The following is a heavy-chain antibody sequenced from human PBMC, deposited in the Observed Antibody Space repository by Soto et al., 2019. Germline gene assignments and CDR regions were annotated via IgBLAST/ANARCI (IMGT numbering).Heavy chain of an antibody. CDR2: ISDAGTTI. J-gene: IGHJ4*02. V-gene: IGHV3-48*01. Sequence: EVRLVESGGGLVQPGGSLRLSCAASGFTFSTHSMNWVRQAPGKGLEWVSYISDAGTTIYHADSVKGRFTISRDNAKNSLYLQMNSLRVEDTAVYYCAREVGPIDYWGQGTLVTVSS. CDR3: AREVGPIDY. CDR1: GFTFSTHS. D-gene: IGHD1-26*01.